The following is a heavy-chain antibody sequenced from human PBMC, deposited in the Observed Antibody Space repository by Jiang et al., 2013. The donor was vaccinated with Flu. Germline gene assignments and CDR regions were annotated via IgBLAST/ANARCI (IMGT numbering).Heavy chain of an antibody. Sequence: GLVKPSETLSLTCTVSGGSISSYYWSWIRQPPGKGLEWIGYIYYSGSTNYNPSLKSRVTISVDTSKNQFSLKLSSVTAADTAVYYCARQEHYYDSSGYYIGRGFDYWGQGTLVTVSS. CDR3: ARQEHYYDSSGYYIGRGFDY. D-gene: IGHD3-22*01. J-gene: IGHJ4*02. CDR1: GGSISSYY. CDR2: IYYSGST. V-gene: IGHV4-59*08.